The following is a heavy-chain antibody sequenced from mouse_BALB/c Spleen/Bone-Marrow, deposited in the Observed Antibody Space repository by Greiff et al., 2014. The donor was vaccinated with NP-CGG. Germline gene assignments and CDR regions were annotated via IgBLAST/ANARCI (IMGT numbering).Heavy chain of an antibody. D-gene: IGHD2-1*01. CDR1: GYTFTRYR. CDR2: INPSTGYT. CDR3: VCGNYYLAY. V-gene: IGHV1-4*01. J-gene: IGHJ3*01. Sequence: VQLQQSGAELAKPGASVKMSCKASGYTFTRYRMHWVKQRPGQGLEWIGYINPSTGYTEYNQKFKDKATLTADKSSSTAYMQLSSLTSEDSAVYYCVCGNYYLAYWGQGTLVTVSA.